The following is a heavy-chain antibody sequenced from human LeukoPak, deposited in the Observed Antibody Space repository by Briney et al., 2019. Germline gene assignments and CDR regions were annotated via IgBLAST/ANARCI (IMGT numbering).Heavy chain of an antibody. CDR3: AREARKSYNWFDP. Sequence: SETLSLTCTVSGGSISSGGYYWSWLRQHPGKGLEWIGYIYYSGSTYYNPSLKSRVTISVDTSKNQFSLKLSSVTAADTAVYYCAREARKSYNWFDPWGQGTLVTVSS. CDR2: IYYSGST. CDR1: GGSISSGGYY. J-gene: IGHJ5*02. D-gene: IGHD1-14*01. V-gene: IGHV4-31*03.